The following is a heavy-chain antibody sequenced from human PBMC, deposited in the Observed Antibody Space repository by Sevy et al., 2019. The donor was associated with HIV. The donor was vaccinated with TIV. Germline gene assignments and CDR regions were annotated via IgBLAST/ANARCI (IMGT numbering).Heavy chain of an antibody. CDR2: INHSGST. Sequence: SETLSLTCAVYGGSFSGYYWSWIRQPPGKGLEWIGEINHSGSTNYNPPLKSRVTISVDTSKNQFSLKLSSVTAADTAVYYCARGGHLLRDYVWGSYRSPPDAFDIWGQGTMVTVSS. D-gene: IGHD3-16*02. CDR1: GGSFSGYY. J-gene: IGHJ3*02. CDR3: ARGGHLLRDYVWGSYRSPPDAFDI. V-gene: IGHV4-34*01.